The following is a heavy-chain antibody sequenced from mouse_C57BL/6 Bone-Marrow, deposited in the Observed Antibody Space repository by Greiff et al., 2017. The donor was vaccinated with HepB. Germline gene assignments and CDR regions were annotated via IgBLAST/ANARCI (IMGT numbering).Heavy chain of an antibody. CDR3: ARIPSTTVVATPYYFDY. CDR2: IHPNSGST. CDR1: GYTFTSYW. D-gene: IGHD1-1*01. J-gene: IGHJ2*01. V-gene: IGHV1-64*01. Sequence: QVQLQQSGAELVKPGASVKLSCKASGYTFTSYWMHWVKQRPGQGLEWIGMIHPNSGSTNYNEKFKSKATLTVDKSSSTAYMQLSSLTSEDSEVYYCARIPSTTVVATPYYFDYWGQGTTLTVSS.